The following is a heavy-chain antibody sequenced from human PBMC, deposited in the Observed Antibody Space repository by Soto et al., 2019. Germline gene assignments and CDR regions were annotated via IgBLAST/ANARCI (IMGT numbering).Heavy chain of an antibody. D-gene: IGHD3-3*01. V-gene: IGHV3-49*04. CDR2: IRSKAYGGTT. J-gene: IGHJ4*02. Sequence: PGGSLRLSCTASGFTFGDYAMSWVRQAPGKGLEWVGFIRSKAYGGTTEYAASVKGRFTISRDDSKSIAYLQMNSLKTEDTAVYYCTRGPPTIFGVGPYFCWGQGTLVTVSS. CDR3: TRGPPTIFGVGPYFC. CDR1: GFTFGDYA.